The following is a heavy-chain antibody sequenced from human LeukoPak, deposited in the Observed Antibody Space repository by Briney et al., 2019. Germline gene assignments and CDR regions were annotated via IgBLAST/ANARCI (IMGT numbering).Heavy chain of an antibody. CDR2: ISYDGNDK. J-gene: IGHJ4*02. CDR3: AKDQYDYVRGEFDY. V-gene: IGHV3-30*18. CDR1: GFTFSSYD. Sequence: GGSLRLSCAASGFTFSSYDMHWVRQAPGKGQEWVAVISYDGNDKHYADSVKGRFTISRDNSKNTLYLQMNSLRVEDTAVYYCAKDQYDYVRGEFDYWGQGTLVTVSS. D-gene: IGHD3-16*01.